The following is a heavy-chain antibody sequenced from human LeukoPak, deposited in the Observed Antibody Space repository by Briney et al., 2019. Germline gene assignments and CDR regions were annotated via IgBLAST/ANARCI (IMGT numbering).Heavy chain of an antibody. V-gene: IGHV1-18*01. Sequence: GASVKVSCKASGYTFTSYGISWVRQAPGQGLEWMGWISAYNGNTNYAQKLQGRVTMTTDTSTSTAYMELRSLRSDDTAVYYCARDPDYDWLMIRFDPWGQGTLVTVSS. CDR3: ARDPDYDWLMIRFDP. CDR1: GYTFTSYG. D-gene: IGHD3-22*01. J-gene: IGHJ5*02. CDR2: ISAYNGNT.